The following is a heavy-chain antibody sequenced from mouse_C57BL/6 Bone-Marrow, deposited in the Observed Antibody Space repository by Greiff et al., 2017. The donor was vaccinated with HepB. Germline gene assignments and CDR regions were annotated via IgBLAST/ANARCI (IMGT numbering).Heavy chain of an antibody. CDR2: ISYSGST. CDR1: GYSITSDY. D-gene: IGHD2-3*01. J-gene: IGHJ1*03. CDR3: ARRIYDGYYTYWYFDV. Sequence: VQLKESGPGLAKPSQTLSLTCSVTGYSITSDYWNWIRKFPGNKLEYMGYISYSGSTYYNPSLKSRISITRDTSKNQYYLQLNSVTTEDTATYYCARRIYDGYYTYWYFDVWGTGTTVTVSS. V-gene: IGHV3-8*01.